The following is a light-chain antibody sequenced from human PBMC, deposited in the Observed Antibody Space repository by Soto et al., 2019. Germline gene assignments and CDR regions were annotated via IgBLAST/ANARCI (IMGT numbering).Light chain of an antibody. V-gene: IGKV1-39*01. J-gene: IGKJ2*01. CDR1: QSISKY. CDR2: AAS. Sequence: DIQMTQSPSSLSASVGDRVTITCRASQSISKYLNWYQQKPGQAPNRLIYAASTLQSGVPSRFSGSGSGTDFTLTISSLLPEDFATYYCQQSYSTPPDTFGQGTKLEIK. CDR3: QQSYSTPPDT.